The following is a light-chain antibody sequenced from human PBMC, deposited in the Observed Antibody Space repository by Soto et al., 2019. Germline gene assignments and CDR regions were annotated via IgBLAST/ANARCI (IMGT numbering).Light chain of an antibody. CDR2: KAS. CDR1: QSISSW. Sequence: DIQMTQSPSTLSASVGDRVTITCRASQSISSWLAWYQQKPGKAPTLLIYKASTLESGVPSRFSGSGSGTEFTLTISSLQPADFATYYCQQYKSSSALTFGGGTKVEIK. CDR3: QQYKSSSALT. J-gene: IGKJ4*01. V-gene: IGKV1-5*03.